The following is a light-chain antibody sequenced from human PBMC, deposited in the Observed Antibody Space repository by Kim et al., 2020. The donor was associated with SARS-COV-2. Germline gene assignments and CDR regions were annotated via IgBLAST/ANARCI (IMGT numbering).Light chain of an antibody. Sequence: ASVGVRVTVTCQAIQDSTNYLEWYQQKPGKTPKLLIYHVSNLERGVPSRFSGAGFGTNFTFTISSLHPEDAATYFCQQYANLPITFGQGTRLEIK. V-gene: IGKV1-33*01. CDR1: QDSTNY. CDR3: QQYANLPIT. J-gene: IGKJ5*01. CDR2: HVS.